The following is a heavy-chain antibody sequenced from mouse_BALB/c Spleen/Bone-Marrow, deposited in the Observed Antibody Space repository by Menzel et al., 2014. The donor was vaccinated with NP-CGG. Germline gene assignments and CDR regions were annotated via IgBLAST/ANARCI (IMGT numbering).Heavy chain of an antibody. CDR3: ATGTFAY. D-gene: IGHD4-1*01. CDR2: ISNGGGST. Sequence: EVKLVESGGGLVQPGGSLKLSCAASGFTFSSYTMSWVRQTPEKRLEWVAYISNGGGSTYYPDTVKGRFTNSRDNAKNTLYLQMNSLKSEYTAMYYCATGTFAYWGQGTLVTVSA. J-gene: IGHJ3*01. V-gene: IGHV5-12-2*01. CDR1: GFTFSSYT.